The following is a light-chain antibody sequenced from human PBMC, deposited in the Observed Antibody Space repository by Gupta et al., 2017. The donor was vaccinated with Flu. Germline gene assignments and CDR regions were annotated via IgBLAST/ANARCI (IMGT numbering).Light chain of an antibody. Sequence: QSALTQPASVSVSPGQSITISCTGTSSDVGNSDYVSWYQQDSSKAPKLLIYDVSNRPSGVSSRFSGSKSGNTASLTISGLQAEDETDYYCSSYTSTTTFYVFGTGTKVTVL. V-gene: IGLV2-14*01. CDR1: SSDVGNSDY. CDR3: SSYTSTTTFYV. CDR2: DVS. J-gene: IGLJ1*01.